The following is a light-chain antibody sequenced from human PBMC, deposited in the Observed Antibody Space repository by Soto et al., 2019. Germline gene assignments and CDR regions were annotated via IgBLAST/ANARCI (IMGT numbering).Light chain of an antibody. V-gene: IGLV2-8*01. CDR3: SSYAGSNNFEV. CDR2: EVS. CDR1: SSDVGGYNY. J-gene: IGLJ1*01. Sequence: SVLTQPASLSGSPGQSITISCTGTSSDVGGYNYVSWYQQHPGKAPKLMIYEVSKRPSGVPDRFSGSKSGNTASLTVSGLQAEDEADYYCSSYAGSNNFEVFGTGTKVTVL.